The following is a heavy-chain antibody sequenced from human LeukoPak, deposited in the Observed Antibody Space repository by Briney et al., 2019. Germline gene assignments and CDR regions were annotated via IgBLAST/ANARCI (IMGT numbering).Heavy chain of an antibody. Sequence: PGGSLRLSCAASGFTFSNAWMSWVRQAPGKGLEWVGRIKSKTDGGTTDYAAPVKGRFTISRDDSKNTLYLQMNSLKTEDTAVYYCTTDRQSGSYEFNYWGQGTLVTVSS. D-gene: IGHD1-26*01. J-gene: IGHJ4*02. CDR3: TTDRQSGSYEFNY. CDR1: GFTFSNAW. V-gene: IGHV3-15*01. CDR2: IKSKTDGGTT.